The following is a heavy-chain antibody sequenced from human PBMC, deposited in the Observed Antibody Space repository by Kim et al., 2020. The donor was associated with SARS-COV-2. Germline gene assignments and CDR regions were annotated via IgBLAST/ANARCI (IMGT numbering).Heavy chain of an antibody. CDR1: GGSISSYY. CDR2: IYYSGST. D-gene: IGHD6-13*01. CDR3: ARDYSSQNWEGPDYYYGMDV. Sequence: SETLSLTCTVSGGSISSYYWSWIRQPPGKGLEWIGYIYYSGSTNYNPSLKSRVTISVDTSKNQFSLKLSSVTAADTAVYYCARDYSSQNWEGPDYYYGMDVWGQGTTVTVSS. V-gene: IGHV4-59*12. J-gene: IGHJ6*02.